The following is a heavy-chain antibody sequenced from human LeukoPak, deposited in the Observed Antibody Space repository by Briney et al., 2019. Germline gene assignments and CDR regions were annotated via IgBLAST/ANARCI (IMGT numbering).Heavy chain of an antibody. CDR1: GFTFSRHW. CDR3: ARTVPGYPDDYFDY. D-gene: IGHD6-19*01. CDR2: MNQDGSAI. J-gene: IGHJ4*02. V-gene: IGHV3-7*01. Sequence: GGSLRLSCAASGFTFSRHWMSWVRQAPGKGLERVAHMNQDGSAIYSVDSVKGRFTISRDNDKDSLYLQMNGLTVADTAVYYCARTVPGYPDDYFDYWGQGTLVTVSS.